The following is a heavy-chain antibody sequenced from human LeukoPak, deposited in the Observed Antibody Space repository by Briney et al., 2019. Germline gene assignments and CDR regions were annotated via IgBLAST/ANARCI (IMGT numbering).Heavy chain of an antibody. D-gene: IGHD6-19*01. Sequence: GGSLRLSCAASGFTFSSYGMHWVRQAPGKGLEWVAVIWYDGSNKYYADSVKGRFTISGDNSKNTLYLQMNSLRAEDTAVYYCATHALVAGPWYFDYWGQGTLVTVSS. CDR3: ATHALVAGPWYFDY. CDR2: IWYDGSNK. V-gene: IGHV3-33*01. CDR1: GFTFSSYG. J-gene: IGHJ4*02.